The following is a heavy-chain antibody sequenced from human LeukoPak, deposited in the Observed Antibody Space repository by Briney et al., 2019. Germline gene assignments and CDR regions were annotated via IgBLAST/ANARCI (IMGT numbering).Heavy chain of an antibody. CDR2: INYGGST. V-gene: IGHV4-39*01. CDR1: GGSMSRANYY. D-gene: IGHD6-19*01. CDR3: ARHENGIGLAY. Sequence: SETLSLTCTVSGGSMSRANYYWAWIRQTPGKGLEWIGSINYGGSTYYNPSLKRRVTISVDTSNNQFSLRLSSVTAADTAVYYCARHENGIGLAYWGQGTLVSVSS. J-gene: IGHJ4*02.